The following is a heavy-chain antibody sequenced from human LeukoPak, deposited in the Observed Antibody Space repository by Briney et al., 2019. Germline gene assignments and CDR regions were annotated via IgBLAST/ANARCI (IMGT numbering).Heavy chain of an antibody. CDR2: IIPIFGTA. CDR1: GGTCSSYA. J-gene: IGHJ4*02. Sequence: SVKVSCKASGGTCSSYAISWVRQAPGQGLEWMGGIIPIFGTANYAQKFQGRVTITADESTSTAYMELSSLRSEDTAVYYCAGDRAVGATTRFDYWGQGTLVTVSS. V-gene: IGHV1-69*13. CDR3: AGDRAVGATTRFDY. D-gene: IGHD1-26*01.